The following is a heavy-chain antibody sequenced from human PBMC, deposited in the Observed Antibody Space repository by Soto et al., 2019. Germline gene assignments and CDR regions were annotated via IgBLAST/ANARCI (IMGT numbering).Heavy chain of an antibody. V-gene: IGHV3-7*01. D-gene: IGHD1-20*01. CDR1: TFIFSTYW. CDR3: VGDGNNWNDFDY. CDR2: IKRDGSET. Sequence: EVHLVESGGGLVQPGGSLRLSCAAPTFIFSTYWMTWVRQAPGKGLEWVANIKRDGSETHYADSVKGRFTISRDNAKNSLYLQVNSMRVEDTAVYYCVGDGNNWNDFDYWGPGSLVTVSS. J-gene: IGHJ4*02.